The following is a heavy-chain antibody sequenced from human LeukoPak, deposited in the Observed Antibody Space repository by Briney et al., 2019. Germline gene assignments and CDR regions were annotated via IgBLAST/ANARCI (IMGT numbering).Heavy chain of an antibody. Sequence: PGGSLRLSCAASGFTFSSYWMHWVRQAPGKGLVWVSRINSDGSRITYADSVKGRFTISRDNAKNMVYLQMNSLRAEDTAVCYCAAAFSSWFEPWGQGTLVAVSS. D-gene: IGHD3-3*02. CDR3: AAAFSSWFEP. CDR1: GFTFSSYW. J-gene: IGHJ5*02. V-gene: IGHV3-74*01. CDR2: INSDGSRI.